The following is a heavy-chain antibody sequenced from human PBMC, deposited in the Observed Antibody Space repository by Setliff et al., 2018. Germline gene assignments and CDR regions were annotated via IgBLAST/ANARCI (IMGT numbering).Heavy chain of an antibody. Sequence: PSETLSLTCTVYGGSFSDYYWGWVRQPPGKGLEWIGEINHSGSTNYIPSLKSRLTISVDTSKNQFSLKLSSVTAADTAMYYCRFWSGYYNNDYWGQGTLVTVSS. J-gene: IGHJ4*02. V-gene: IGHV4-34*01. CDR2: INHSGST. D-gene: IGHD3-3*01. CDR1: GGSFSDYY. CDR3: RFWSGYYNNDY.